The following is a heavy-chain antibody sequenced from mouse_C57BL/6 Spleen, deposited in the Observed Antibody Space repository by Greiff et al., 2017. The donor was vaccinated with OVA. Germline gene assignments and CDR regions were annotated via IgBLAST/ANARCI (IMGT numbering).Heavy chain of an antibody. D-gene: IGHD1-1*01. CDR2: IDPSDSYT. J-gene: IGHJ3*01. CDR3: ARANGSRAWFAY. Sequence: QVQLQQPGAELVRPGTSVKLSCKASGYTFTSYWMHWVKQRPGQGLEWIGVIDPSDSYTNYNQKFKGKATLTVDTSSSTAYMQLSSLTSEDSAVDYCARANGSRAWFAYWGQGTLVTVSA. CDR1: GYTFTSYW. V-gene: IGHV1-59*01.